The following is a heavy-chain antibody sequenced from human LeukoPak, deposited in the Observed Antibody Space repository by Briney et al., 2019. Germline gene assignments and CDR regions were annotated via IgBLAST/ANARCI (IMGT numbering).Heavy chain of an antibody. V-gene: IGHV4-4*07. Sequence: PSETLSLTCTVSGDSMSDFYWSWVRLSAPKGLEWIGRIYSSGVTDYNPALKSRVTMSVDMSKSQFSLEMNSVTAADTAVYFCVRWAPHYFYFRFDVWGKGTTVTVSS. J-gene: IGHJ6*04. CDR1: GDSMSDFY. CDR3: VRWAPHYFYFRFDV. D-gene: IGHD2/OR15-2a*01. CDR2: IYSSGVT.